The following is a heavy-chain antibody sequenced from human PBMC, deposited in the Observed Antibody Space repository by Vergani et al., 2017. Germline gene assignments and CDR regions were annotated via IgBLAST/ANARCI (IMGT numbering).Heavy chain of an antibody. V-gene: IGHV4-61*02. Sequence: QVQLQESGPGLVKTSQTLSLTCAVSGASIMKRGGYYWTWIRQPAGKGLEWIGRIYYTGSTNYNPTLESRVTMSVDTSKNQFSLNLRSVSAADTAVYFCARADFRTNWYGQSFNVDVWGPGALVTVSS. J-gene: IGHJ4*02. CDR3: ARADFRTNWYGQSFNVDV. CDR2: IYYTGST. CDR1: GASIMKRGGYY. D-gene: IGHD1-1*01.